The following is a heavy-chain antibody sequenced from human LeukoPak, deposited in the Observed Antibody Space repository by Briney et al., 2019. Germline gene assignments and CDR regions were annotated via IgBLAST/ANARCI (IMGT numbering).Heavy chain of an antibody. CDR3: ARGQTAMGTDAFDI. V-gene: IGHV4-59*08. D-gene: IGHD5-18*01. CDR2: IYYSGST. CDR1: GGSISSYY. Sequence: SETLSLTCTVSGGSISSYYWSWIRQPPGKGLEWIGYIYYSGSTNYNPSLKSRVTISVDTSKNQFSLKLSSVTAADTAVYYCARGQTAMGTDAFDIWGQGTMVTVSS. J-gene: IGHJ3*02.